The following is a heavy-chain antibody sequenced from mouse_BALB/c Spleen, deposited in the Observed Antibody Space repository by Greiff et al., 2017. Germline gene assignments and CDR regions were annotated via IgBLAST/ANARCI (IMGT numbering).Heavy chain of an antibody. J-gene: IGHJ3*01. CDR3: ARNLMTPLAY. D-gene: IGHD2-3*01. V-gene: IGHV5-9-4*01. CDR2: ISSGGSYT. Sequence: EVKLVESGGGLVKPGGSLKLSCAASGFTFSSYAMSWVRQSPEKRLEWVAEISSGGSYTYYPDTVTGRFTISRDNAKNTLYLEMSSLRSEDTAMYYCARNLMTPLAYWGQGTLVTVSA. CDR1: GFTFSSYA.